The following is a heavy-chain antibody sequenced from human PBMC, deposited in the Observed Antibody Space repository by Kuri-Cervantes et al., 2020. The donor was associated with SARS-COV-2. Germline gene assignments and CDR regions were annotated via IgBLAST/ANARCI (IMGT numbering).Heavy chain of an antibody. Sequence: GSLRLSCTVSGGSITSNYNWGWIRQPPGKGLEWIGTISYSGHTYYNPSLKSRVAMFIDTSKNQFSLKLYSLTAADTSVYYCARHMYKSNPGDAFDISGRGTRGT. CDR2: ISYSGHT. CDR1: GGSITSNYN. D-gene: IGHD1-20*01. J-gene: IGHJ3*02. CDR3: ARHMYKSNPGDAFDI. V-gene: IGHV4-39*01.